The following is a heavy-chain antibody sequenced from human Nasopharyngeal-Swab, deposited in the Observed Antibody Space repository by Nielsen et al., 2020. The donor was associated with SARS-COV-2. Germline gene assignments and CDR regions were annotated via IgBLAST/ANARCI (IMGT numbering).Heavy chain of an antibody. D-gene: IGHD2-21*02. CDR3: AKNKAGGGDCYSCYYGMDV. CDR1: GFTFSSSW. Sequence: GGSLRLSCAASGFTFSSSWMHWVCQAPGKPLEWVAVISYDGSNKYYADSVKGRFTISRDNSKNTLYLQMNSLRAEDTAVYYCAKNKAGGGDCYSCYYGMDVWGQGTTVTVSS. J-gene: IGHJ6*02. V-gene: IGHV3-30*18. CDR2: ISYDGSNK.